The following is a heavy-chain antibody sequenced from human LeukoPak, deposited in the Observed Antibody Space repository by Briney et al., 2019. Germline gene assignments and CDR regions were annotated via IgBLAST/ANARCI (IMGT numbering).Heavy chain of an antibody. D-gene: IGHD1-20*01. V-gene: IGHV5-51*01. CDR1: GYSFNNYW. Sequence: GESPKISCKGSGYSFNNYWIVWVRQMPGKGLERMGIIYPGDSDNRYSPSFQGQVTISVDKSISTAYLQWSSLKASDTAMYYCARRGITDRFFDYWGQGTLVTVSS. J-gene: IGHJ4*02. CDR2: IYPGDSDN. CDR3: ARRGITDRFFDY.